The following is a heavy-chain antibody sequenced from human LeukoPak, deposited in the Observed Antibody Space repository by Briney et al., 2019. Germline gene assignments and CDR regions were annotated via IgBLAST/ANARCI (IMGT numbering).Heavy chain of an antibody. Sequence: PSETLSLTCTVSGGSISSYYWSWIRRPPGKGLEWIGYIYYSGSANYNPSLKSRVTISVDTSKNQFSLKLSSVTAADTAVYYCARGKQQLDYWGQGTLVTVSS. CDR2: IYYSGSA. D-gene: IGHD6-13*01. V-gene: IGHV4-59*01. J-gene: IGHJ4*02. CDR3: ARGKQQLDY. CDR1: GGSISSYY.